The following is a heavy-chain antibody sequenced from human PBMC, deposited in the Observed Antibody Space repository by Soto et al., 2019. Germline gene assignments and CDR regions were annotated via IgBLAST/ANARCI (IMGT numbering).Heavy chain of an antibody. CDR3: ARGEAEAGTYYYGMDV. CDR1: GFTFSSYA. D-gene: IGHD6-13*01. J-gene: IGHJ6*02. V-gene: IGHV3-30-3*01. Sequence: LRLSCAASGFTFSSYAMHWVRQAPGKGLEWVAVISYDGSNKYYADSVKGRFTISRDNSKNTLYLQMNSLRAEDTAVYYCARGEAEAGTYYYGMDVWGQGTTVTVSS. CDR2: ISYDGSNK.